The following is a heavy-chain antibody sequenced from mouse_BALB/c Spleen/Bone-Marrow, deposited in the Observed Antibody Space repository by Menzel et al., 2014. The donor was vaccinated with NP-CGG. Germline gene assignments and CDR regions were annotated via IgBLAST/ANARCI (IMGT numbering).Heavy chain of an antibody. Sequence: EVQVVESGPSLVKPSQTLSLTCSVTGDSIXSGYWNWIRKFPGNKLEYMGYISYSGSTYYNPSLKSRISITRDTSKNQYYLQLNSVTTEDTATYYCATGNAMDYWGQGTSVTVSS. CDR1: GDSIXSGY. V-gene: IGHV3-8*02. CDR3: ATGNAMDY. J-gene: IGHJ4*01. D-gene: IGHD4-1*01. CDR2: ISYSGST.